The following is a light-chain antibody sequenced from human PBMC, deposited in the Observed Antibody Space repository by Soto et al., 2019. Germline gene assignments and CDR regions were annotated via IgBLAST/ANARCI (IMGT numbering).Light chain of an antibody. CDR3: MQSKQLPPT. CDR2: EVS. J-gene: IGKJ5*01. V-gene: IGKV2D-29*02. CDR1: QSLLHITGETF. Sequence: DVVMTQTPLSLSVAPGQPASISCKSSQSLLHITGETFLFWYLQKPGQSPQLLIYEVSTRVSGVPDRFSGRGSGTDFTLEISRVGTDDVGIYYCMQSKQLPPTFGQGTRLGI.